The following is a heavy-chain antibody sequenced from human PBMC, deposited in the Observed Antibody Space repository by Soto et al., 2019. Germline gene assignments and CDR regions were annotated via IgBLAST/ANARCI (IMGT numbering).Heavy chain of an antibody. J-gene: IGHJ4*02. D-gene: IGHD3-22*01. V-gene: IGHV3-23*01. Sequence: GGVLRLSCAASGFTFSSYAMSWVRQAPGKGLEWVSAISGSGGSTYYADSVKGRFTISRDNSKNTLYLQMNSLRAEDTAVYYCAKAKLGYYYDSSGPFDYWGQGTLVTVSS. CDR2: ISGSGGST. CDR1: GFTFSSYA. CDR3: AKAKLGYYYDSSGPFDY.